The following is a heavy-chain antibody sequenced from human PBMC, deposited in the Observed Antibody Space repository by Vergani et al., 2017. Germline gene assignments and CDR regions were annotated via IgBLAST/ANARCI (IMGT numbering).Heavy chain of an antibody. CDR2: INHSGST. J-gene: IGHJ4*02. D-gene: IGHD3-10*01. Sequence: QVQPQQCGAGLLKPSETLSLTCAVYGGYFSGHYWSRIRHPPGKGLGWVGEINHSGSTNYHPSLKSRVTISVDKSKNQFTLKLSSLTAADTAVYYCARGPVGTRVRGVFDYWGQGTLVTVSS. CDR1: GGYFSGHY. CDR3: ARGPVGTRVRGVFDY. V-gene: IGHV4-34*01.